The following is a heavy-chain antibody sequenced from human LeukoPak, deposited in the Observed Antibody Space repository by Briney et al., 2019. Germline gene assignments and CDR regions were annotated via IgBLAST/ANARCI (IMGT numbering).Heavy chain of an antibody. CDR3: VRDRCSSTSCHDSPNWFDP. V-gene: IGHV3-53*01. Sequence: GGSLRLSCAASGFTVSSTYMSWVRQAPGKGLEWVSVIESGGRTYYADSVKGRFTISRDSSKNTLYLQMNSLRAEDTALYYCVRDRCSSTSCHDSPNWFDPWGQGTLVTVSS. CDR1: GFTVSSTY. CDR2: IESGGRT. J-gene: IGHJ5*02. D-gene: IGHD2-2*01.